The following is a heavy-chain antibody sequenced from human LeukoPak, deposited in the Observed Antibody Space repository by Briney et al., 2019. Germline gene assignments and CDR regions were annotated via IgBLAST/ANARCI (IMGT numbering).Heavy chain of an antibody. Sequence: GGSLRLSCAASGFTSNIYAMNWVRQAPGEGLEWVAAISGSGVSTRDADSVKGRFTISRDNSKNTLYLQMSSLRAEDTAVYYCAKDHMSSPVTYGYSFDSWGQGTLVTVSS. CDR1: GFTSNIYA. CDR3: AKDHMSSPVTYGYSFDS. CDR2: ISGSGVST. V-gene: IGHV3-23*01. J-gene: IGHJ4*02. D-gene: IGHD5-18*01.